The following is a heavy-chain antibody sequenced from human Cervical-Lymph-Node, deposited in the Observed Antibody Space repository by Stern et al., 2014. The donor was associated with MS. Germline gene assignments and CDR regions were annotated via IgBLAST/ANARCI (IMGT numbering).Heavy chain of an antibody. V-gene: IGHV2-70*04. CDR3: ARSKKEGRTAWDFDY. CDR2: IDWDDDK. D-gene: IGHD5-18*01. CDR1: GFTLSSGMR. Sequence: ESGPALVKPTQTLTLTCTFSGFTLSSGMRVSWIRQPPGKALEWLAPIDWDDDKFYSASLKTRLSIFKDTSKNQVVLLMTNMDPGDTGTYYCARSKKEGRTAWDFDYWGQGTVVTVSS. J-gene: IGHJ4*02.